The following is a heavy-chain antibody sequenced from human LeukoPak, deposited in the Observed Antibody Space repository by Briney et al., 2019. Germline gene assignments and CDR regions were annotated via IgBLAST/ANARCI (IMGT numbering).Heavy chain of an antibody. CDR1: GGSISSSSYY. D-gene: IGHD6-13*01. CDR3: ARGVAAAGPDY. J-gene: IGHJ4*02. V-gene: IGHV4-39*07. CDR2: IYYSGST. Sequence: PSETLSLTCTVSGGSISSSSYYWGWIRQPPGKGLEWIGSIYYSGSTNYNPSLKSRVTISVDTSKNQFSLKLSSVTAADTAVYYCARGVAAAGPDYWGQGTLVTVSS.